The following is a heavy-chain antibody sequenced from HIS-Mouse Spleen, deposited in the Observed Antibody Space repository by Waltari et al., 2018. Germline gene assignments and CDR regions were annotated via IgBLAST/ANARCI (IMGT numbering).Heavy chain of an antibody. D-gene: IGHD1-1*01. CDR3: ARDLELDAFDI. CDR1: GFTFSSYW. V-gene: IGHV3-74*01. Sequence: EVQLVKSGGGLVQPGGSLRLSCEASGFTFSSYWMHWFRQAPGRGLVWVSRINSDGSSTSYADSVKGRFTISRDNAKNTLYLQMNSLRAEDTAVYYCARDLELDAFDIWGQGTMVTVSS. CDR2: INSDGSST. J-gene: IGHJ3*02.